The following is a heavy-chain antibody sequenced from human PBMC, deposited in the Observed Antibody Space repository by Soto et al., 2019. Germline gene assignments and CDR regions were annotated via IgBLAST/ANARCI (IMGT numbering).Heavy chain of an antibody. V-gene: IGHV4-39*01. D-gene: IGHD1-26*01. CDR1: GGSISSDIYH. J-gene: IGHJ6*02. CDR3: SRWGQGYGVDV. Sequence: SETLSLTCTVSGGSISSDIYHWGWIRQPPGRGLEWIGSISYSGATYYNPSLKSRVTVSVDTSKNQFSLNLSSVTAADTAVYYCSRWGQGYGVDVWGQGTTVTVSS. CDR2: ISYSGAT.